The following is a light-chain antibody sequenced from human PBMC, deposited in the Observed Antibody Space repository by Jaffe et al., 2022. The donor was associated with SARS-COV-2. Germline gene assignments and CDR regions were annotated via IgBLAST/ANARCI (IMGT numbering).Light chain of an antibody. CDR1: SSNIGKNY. V-gene: IGLV1-51*02. J-gene: IGLJ3*02. Sequence: QSVLTQPPSVSAAPGQKVTISCSGSSSNIGKNYVSWYQQLPGTAPKLLIYENNKRPSGIPDRFSGSRSGTSATLGITGLQTGDEADYYCGAWDDGLSAWVFGGRTKLTVL. CDR2: ENN. CDR3: GAWDDGLSAWV.